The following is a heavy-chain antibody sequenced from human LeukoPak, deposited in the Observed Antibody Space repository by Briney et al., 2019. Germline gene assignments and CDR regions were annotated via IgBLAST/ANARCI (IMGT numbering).Heavy chain of an antibody. D-gene: IGHD5-24*01. Sequence: GGSLRLSCAASGFTFSSYAMSWGRQAPGKGLEGVSAISGSGGSTYYADSVKGRFTISRDNSKNTLYLQMHCLRAEDTAVYYCAKFQEMAWFDYWGQGTLVTVSS. CDR1: GFTFSSYA. CDR3: AKFQEMAWFDY. J-gene: IGHJ4*02. CDR2: ISGSGGST. V-gene: IGHV3-23*01.